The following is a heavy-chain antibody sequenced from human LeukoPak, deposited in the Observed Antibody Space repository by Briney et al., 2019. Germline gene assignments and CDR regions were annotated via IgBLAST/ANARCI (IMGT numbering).Heavy chain of an antibody. D-gene: IGHD6-13*01. V-gene: IGHV1-8*01. J-gene: IGHJ4*02. Sequence: GASVKVSCKASGYAFTSYDINWVRQATGQGLEWMGWMNPNSGNTGYAQKFQGRVTMARNTSISTAYMELSSLRSEDTAVYYCAKDWGIAYSSSQFDYWGQGTLVTVSS. CDR1: GYAFTSYD. CDR3: AKDWGIAYSSSQFDY. CDR2: MNPNSGNT.